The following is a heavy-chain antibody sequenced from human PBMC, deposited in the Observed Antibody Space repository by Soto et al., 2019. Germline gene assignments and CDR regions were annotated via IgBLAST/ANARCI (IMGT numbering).Heavy chain of an antibody. CDR2: ISGSGGST. Sequence: GGSLRLSCAASGFTFSSYAMSWVRQAPGKGLEWVSAISGSGGSTYYADSVKGRFTISRDNSKNTLYLQMNSLRAEDTALYYCAKHSSSWYLGSYWGQGTLVTVSS. V-gene: IGHV3-23*01. J-gene: IGHJ4*02. CDR1: GFTFSSYA. CDR3: AKHSSSWYLGSY. D-gene: IGHD6-13*01.